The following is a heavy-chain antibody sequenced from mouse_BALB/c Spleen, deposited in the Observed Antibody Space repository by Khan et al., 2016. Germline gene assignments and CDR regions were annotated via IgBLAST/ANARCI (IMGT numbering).Heavy chain of an antibody. Sequence: QVQLQQSGAELVRPGVSVKISCKGSGYIFTDYAVHWVKQSHAKSLEWIGVISSYYGDSSYNQKFKGKATMTVAKSSSTAYMELARLTSEDSAIYYCAREGLNYDYAMDYWGQGTSVTVSS. J-gene: IGHJ4*01. CDR2: ISSYYGDS. CDR3: AREGLNYDYAMDY. CDR1: GYIFTDYA. D-gene: IGHD2-4*01. V-gene: IGHV1S137*01.